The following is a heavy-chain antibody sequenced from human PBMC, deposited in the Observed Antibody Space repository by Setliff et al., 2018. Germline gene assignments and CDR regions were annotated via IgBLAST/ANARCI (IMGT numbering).Heavy chain of an antibody. J-gene: IGHJ1*01. CDR1: GYTFTDYG. V-gene: IGHV1-18*01. CDR2: INAYNGNT. D-gene: IGHD2-8*01. Sequence: ASVKVSCKASGYTFTDYGISWVRQAPGQGLEWMGWINAYNGNTFYAPKLQDRVTMTTDTSTATAYLELRSLRSDDTALYFCSRLVRYCTTTTCQTLSGGEHWGPGTLVTVSS. CDR3: SRLVRYCTTTTCQTLSGGEH.